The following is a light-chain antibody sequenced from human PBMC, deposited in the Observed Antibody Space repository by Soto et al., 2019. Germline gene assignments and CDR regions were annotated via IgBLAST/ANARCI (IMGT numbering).Light chain of an antibody. Sequence: QSALTQPPSVSGSPGQSLTISCTGTSSDVGSYNRVSWYQQPPGTAPKLMIYDVSNRPSGVPDRFSGSKSGNTASLTISGLQAEDEADYYCSSYTSSSTYVFGTGTKVTVL. J-gene: IGLJ1*01. V-gene: IGLV2-18*02. CDR3: SSYTSSSTYV. CDR1: SSDVGSYNR. CDR2: DVS.